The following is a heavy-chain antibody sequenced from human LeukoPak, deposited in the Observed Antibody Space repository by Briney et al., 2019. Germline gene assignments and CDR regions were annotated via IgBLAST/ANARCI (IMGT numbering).Heavy chain of an antibody. V-gene: IGHV4-34*01. D-gene: IGHD6-13*01. CDR3: ARVTSSSGFYYYYMDV. CDR2: INHSGST. J-gene: IGHJ6*03. Sequence: RASETLSLTCAVYGGSFSGYYWSWIRQPPGKGLEWIGEINHSGSTNYNPSLKSRVTISVDTSKNQFSLKLSSVTAADTAVYYCARVTSSSGFYYYYMDVWGKGTTVTVSS. CDR1: GGSFSGYY.